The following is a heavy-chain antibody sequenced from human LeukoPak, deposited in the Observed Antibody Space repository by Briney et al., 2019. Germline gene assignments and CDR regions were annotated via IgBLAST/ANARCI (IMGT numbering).Heavy chain of an antibody. V-gene: IGHV3-21*01. J-gene: IGHJ4*02. CDR1: EFTFSSYS. D-gene: IGHD3-9*01. CDR2: INNVGSHI. CDR3: TRDPAHYLRYGYFDY. Sequence: GGSLRLSCAASEFTFSSYSMNWVRQAPGKGLEWVSSINNVGSHIYYVDSVKGRFTISRDNAKNSVYLQMNNLRAADTAFYYCTRDPAHYLRYGYFDYWGQGILVTVSS.